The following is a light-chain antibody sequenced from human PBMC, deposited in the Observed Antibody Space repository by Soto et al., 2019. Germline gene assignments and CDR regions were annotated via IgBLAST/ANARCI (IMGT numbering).Light chain of an antibody. Sequence: QSALTQPRSVSGSPGQSLTISCTGTSSDVGGYNYVSWYQQYPGKVPKLMIYDVTKRPSGVPDRFSGSKSGNTASLTISGFQAEDEADYYCCSHAGSYTYVFGTGTKVTVL. CDR3: CSHAGSYTYV. CDR1: SSDVGGYNY. V-gene: IGLV2-11*01. J-gene: IGLJ1*01. CDR2: DVT.